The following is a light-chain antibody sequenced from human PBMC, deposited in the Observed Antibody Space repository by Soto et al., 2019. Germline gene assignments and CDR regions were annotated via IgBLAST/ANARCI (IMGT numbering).Light chain of an antibody. V-gene: IGKV3-11*01. CDR1: QSVSSY. Sequence: EIVLTQSPATLSLSPGERATLSCRASQSVSSYLAWYQQKPGQAPRLLIYDASNRAAGIPARFSGSGSGTDFTLTISSLETEDFAVYYCQQRSNWPRTLGQGTKVEIK. CDR2: DAS. J-gene: IGKJ1*01. CDR3: QQRSNWPRT.